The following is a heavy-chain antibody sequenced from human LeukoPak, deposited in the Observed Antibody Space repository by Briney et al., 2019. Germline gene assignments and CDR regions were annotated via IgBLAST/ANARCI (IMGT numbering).Heavy chain of an antibody. CDR2: ISDDGSTK. J-gene: IGHJ4*02. CDR1: GITFSGFE. CDR3: SRRFRD. V-gene: IGHV3-48*03. Sequence: GGSLRLSSVGSGITFSGFELNWVRQAPGKGLDWVSYISDDGSTKTYGDSVEGRFTISRDNAKNTLSLQMNSLRLEDTGVYYCSRRFRDWGRGILVTVSS.